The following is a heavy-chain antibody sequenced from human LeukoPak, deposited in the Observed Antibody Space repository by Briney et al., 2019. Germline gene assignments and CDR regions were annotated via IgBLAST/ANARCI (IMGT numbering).Heavy chain of an antibody. V-gene: IGHV4-34*01. CDR3: ATALYSYGSFDY. Sequence: SETLSLTCAVYGGSFSGYYWSWIRQPPGKGLEWIGEINHSGSTNYNPSLKSRVTISVDTPKNQFSLKLSSVTAADTAVYYCATALYSYGSFDYWGQGTLVTVSS. J-gene: IGHJ4*02. CDR1: GGSFSGYY. D-gene: IGHD5-18*01. CDR2: INHSGST.